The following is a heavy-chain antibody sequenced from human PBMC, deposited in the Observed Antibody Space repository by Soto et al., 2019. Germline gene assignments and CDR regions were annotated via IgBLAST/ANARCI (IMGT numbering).Heavy chain of an antibody. CDR1: GGSFSGYY. J-gene: IGHJ6*02. D-gene: IGHD6-13*01. V-gene: IGHV4-34*01. Sequence: PSETLSLTCAVYGGSFSGYYWSWIRQPPGKGLEWIGEINHSGSTNYNPSLKSRVTISVDTSKNQFSLKPSSVTAADTAVYYCEGAAGPLDVWGQGTTVTVSS. CDR3: EGAAGPLDV. CDR2: INHSGST.